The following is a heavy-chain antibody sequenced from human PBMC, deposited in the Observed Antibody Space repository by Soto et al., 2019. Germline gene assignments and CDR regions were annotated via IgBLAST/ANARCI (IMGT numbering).Heavy chain of an antibody. V-gene: IGHV3-74*01. Sequence: EVQLVESGGGLVQPGGSLRLSCAASGFTFSTYWMHWVRQVPGKGLVWVSRINSDGSRTNYGDSVRGRFTTSRDNAKNTIYLEMNSLRAEDTAVYFCARIGTGYYYMDVWGKGTTVTVSS. D-gene: IGHD1-1*01. CDR2: INSDGSRT. J-gene: IGHJ6*03. CDR1: GFTFSTYW. CDR3: ARIGTGYYYMDV.